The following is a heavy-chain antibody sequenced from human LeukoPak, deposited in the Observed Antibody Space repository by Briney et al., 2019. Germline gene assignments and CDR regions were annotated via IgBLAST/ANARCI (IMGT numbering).Heavy chain of an antibody. CDR1: GGTFSSYA. Sequence: ASVKVSCKASGGTFSSYAISWVRQAPGQGLEWMGRIIPILGIANYAQKFQGRVTITADKSTSTAYMELSSLRSEDTAVYYCAIPPPIISRWSYYGMDVWRQGTTVTVSS. D-gene: IGHD6-13*01. CDR2: IIPILGIA. CDR3: AIPPPIISRWSYYGMDV. V-gene: IGHV1-69*04. J-gene: IGHJ6*02.